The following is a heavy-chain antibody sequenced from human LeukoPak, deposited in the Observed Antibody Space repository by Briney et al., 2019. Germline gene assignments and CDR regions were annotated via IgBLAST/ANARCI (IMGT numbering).Heavy chain of an antibody. V-gene: IGHV3-74*01. CDR1: GFTFSSYW. CDR3: ARVRDSSGWYPDAFDI. Sequence: GGSLRLSCAASGFTFSSYWMHWVRQAPGEGLVWVSRINSDGSSTSYADSVKGRFTISRDDAKNTLYLQMNSLRAEDTAAYYCARVRDSSGWYPDAFDIWGQGTMVTVSS. CDR2: INSDGSST. D-gene: IGHD6-19*01. J-gene: IGHJ3*02.